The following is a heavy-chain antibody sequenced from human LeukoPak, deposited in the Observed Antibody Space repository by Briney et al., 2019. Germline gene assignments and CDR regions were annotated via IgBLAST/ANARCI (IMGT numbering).Heavy chain of an antibody. D-gene: IGHD2/OR15-2a*01. J-gene: IGHJ4*02. Sequence: ASVKVSCKASGYTFTSYYMHWVRQAPGQGLEWMGIINPSGGSTSYAQKFQGRVTITRDTSASTAYMELSSLRSEDTAVYYCARGQHFRMVPFDYWGQGTLVTVSS. CDR3: ARGQHFRMVPFDY. V-gene: IGHV1-46*01. CDR2: INPSGGST. CDR1: GYTFTSYY.